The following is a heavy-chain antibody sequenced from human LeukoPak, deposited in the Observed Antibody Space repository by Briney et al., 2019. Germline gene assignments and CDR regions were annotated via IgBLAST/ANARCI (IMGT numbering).Heavy chain of an antibody. CDR3: ARDARQVRGNNYYYYMDV. V-gene: IGHV4-59*01. CDR1: GGSISSYY. J-gene: IGHJ6*03. D-gene: IGHD3-10*01. CDR2: MYYSGST. Sequence: SETLSLTCTVSGGSISSYYWSWIRQPPGKGLECIGYMYYSGSTNYNPSLKSRVTISVDTSKNQFSLKLSSVTAADTAVYYCARDARQVRGNNYYYYMDVWGKGTTVTISS.